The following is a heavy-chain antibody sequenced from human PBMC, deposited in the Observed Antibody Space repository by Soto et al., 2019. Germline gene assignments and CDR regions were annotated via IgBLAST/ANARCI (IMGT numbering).Heavy chain of an antibody. J-gene: IGHJ5*02. CDR2: IYYGGTT. D-gene: IGHD3-16*01. CDR3: ARESEGGGLHNWFEP. CDR1: GGSISSHY. V-gene: IGHV4-59*11. Sequence: QVQLQESGPGLVKPSETLSLTCTVSGGSISSHYWSWIRQPPGKGLEWIGFIYYGGTTLYNPSLKSRFTISIIPSKTHFSLSLTSVTAADTAVYYCARESEGGGLHNWFEPWGQGTLVTVSS.